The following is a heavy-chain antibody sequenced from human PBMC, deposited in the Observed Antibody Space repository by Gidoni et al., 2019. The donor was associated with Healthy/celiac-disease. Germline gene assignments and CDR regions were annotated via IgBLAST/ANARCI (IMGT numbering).Heavy chain of an antibody. J-gene: IGHJ1*01. Sequence: APGKGLEWVAVISYDGSNKYYADSVKGRFTISRDNSKNTLYLQMNSLRAEDTAVYYCANEGGGLEQLVEGAEYFQHWGQGTLVTVSS. V-gene: IGHV3-30*18. CDR3: ANEGGGLEQLVEGAEYFQH. CDR2: ISYDGSNK. D-gene: IGHD6-6*01.